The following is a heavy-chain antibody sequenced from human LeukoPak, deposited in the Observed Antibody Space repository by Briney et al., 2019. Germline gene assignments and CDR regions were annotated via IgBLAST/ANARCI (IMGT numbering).Heavy chain of an antibody. J-gene: IGHJ4*02. CDR3: ARGPRNYYGSGSYYIRHFDY. D-gene: IGHD3-10*01. V-gene: IGHV4-34*01. CDR1: GGSFSGYY. Sequence: SETLSLTYAVYGGSFSGYYWSWIRQPPGKGLEWIGEINHSGSTNYNPSLKSRVTISVDTSKNQFSLKLSSLTAADTAVYYCARGPRNYYGSGSYYIRHFDYWGQGTLVTVSS. CDR2: INHSGST.